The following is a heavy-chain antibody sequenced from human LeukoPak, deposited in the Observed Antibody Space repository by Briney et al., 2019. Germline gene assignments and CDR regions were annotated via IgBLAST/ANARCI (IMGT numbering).Heavy chain of an antibody. CDR1: GFTFDDYA. Sequence: PGRSLRLSCAASGFTFDDYAMHWVRQAPGKGLEWVSGISWNSGSIGYADSVKGRFTISRDNAKNSLYLQMNSLRAEDTALYYCAKATGYSSGWPLGYWGQGTLVTVSS. CDR3: AKATGYSSGWPLGY. V-gene: IGHV3-9*01. J-gene: IGHJ4*02. CDR2: ISWNSGSI. D-gene: IGHD6-19*01.